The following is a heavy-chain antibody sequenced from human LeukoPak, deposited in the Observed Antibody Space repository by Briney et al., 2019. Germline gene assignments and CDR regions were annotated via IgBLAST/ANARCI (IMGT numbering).Heavy chain of an antibody. J-gene: IGHJ6*03. CDR3: AKGSYYCGDSCPQYCYYMDV. CDR2: IRYDGSEK. Sequence: GGSLRLSCAASGFTFSRHGMHWVRQAPGKGLEWVAFIRYDGSEKYYANSVKGRFIISRDNSENTLYLQLNSLRPEDTAVYYCAKGSYYCGDSCPQYCYYMDVWGKGTTVIVSS. D-gene: IGHD2-21*01. V-gene: IGHV3-30*02. CDR1: GFTFSRHG.